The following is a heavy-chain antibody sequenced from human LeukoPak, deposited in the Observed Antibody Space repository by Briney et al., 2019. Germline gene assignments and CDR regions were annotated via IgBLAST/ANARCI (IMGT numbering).Heavy chain of an antibody. D-gene: IGHD6-19*01. V-gene: IGHV3-21*01. CDR1: GFTFSSYN. Sequence: GGSLRLSCAASGFTFSSYNMNWVRQAPGKGLEWVSSITSSSSYIYYADSVKGRFTISRDNAKNSLYLQINSLRAEDTAVYYCARIAVAGVYFYYYMDVWGKGTTVTVSS. CDR3: ARIAVAGVYFYYYMDV. J-gene: IGHJ6*03. CDR2: ITSSSSYI.